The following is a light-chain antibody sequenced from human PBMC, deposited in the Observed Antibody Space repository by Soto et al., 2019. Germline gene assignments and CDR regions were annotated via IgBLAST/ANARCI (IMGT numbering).Light chain of an antibody. Sequence: QSALTQPASVPGSPGQSITISCTGTSSDVGSYNLVSWYQQHPGKAPKLMIYEGSKRPSGVSNRFSGSKSGNTASLTISGLQAEDEADHYCCSYAGSSTYVVFGGGTKVTVL. J-gene: IGLJ2*01. CDR2: EGS. V-gene: IGLV2-23*01. CDR3: CSYAGSSTYVV. CDR1: SSDVGSYNL.